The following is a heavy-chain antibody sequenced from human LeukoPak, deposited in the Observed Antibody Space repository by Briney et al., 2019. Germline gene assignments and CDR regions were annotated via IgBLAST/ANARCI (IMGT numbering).Heavy chain of an antibody. J-gene: IGHJ4*02. V-gene: IGHV1-58*02. Sequence: GASVKVSCKASGGTFSSYAISWVRQARGQRLEWIGWIVVGSGNTNYAQKFQERVTITRDMSTSTAYVELSSLRSEDTAVYYCAADPYDSSGYQPTNDYWGQGTLVTVSS. CDR1: GGTFSSYA. CDR3: AADPYDSSGYQPTNDY. D-gene: IGHD3-22*01. CDR2: IVVGSGNT.